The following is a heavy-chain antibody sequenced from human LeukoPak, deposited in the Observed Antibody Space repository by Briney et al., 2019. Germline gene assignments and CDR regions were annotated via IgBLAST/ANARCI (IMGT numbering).Heavy chain of an antibody. V-gene: IGHV3-21*01. D-gene: IGHD3-22*01. Sequence: PGGSLRLSCAASGFRFNSYDMNWVRQAPGKGLEWVSSISSSSSYIYYADSVKGRFAISRDNAKNSLYLQMNSLRAEDTAVYYCAKQGEESRYDSSDYIDYWGQGTLVTVSS. CDR1: GFRFNSYD. J-gene: IGHJ4*02. CDR3: AKQGEESRYDSSDYIDY. CDR2: ISSSSSYI.